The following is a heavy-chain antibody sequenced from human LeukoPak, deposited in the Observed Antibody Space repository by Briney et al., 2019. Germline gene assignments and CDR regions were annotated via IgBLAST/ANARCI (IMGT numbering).Heavy chain of an antibody. CDR3: ATPFDHLWTPPPDY. CDR2: ISTDESST. CDR1: GFTFSSYW. V-gene: IGHV3-74*01. Sequence: GGSLRLSCAASGFTFSSYWMHWVRQDPGKGLEWVSRISTDESSTWYADSVKGRFTISRDNSKNTLYLQMNSLRAEDTAVYYCATPFDHLWTPPPDYWGQGTLVTVSS. J-gene: IGHJ4*02. D-gene: IGHD3-3*02.